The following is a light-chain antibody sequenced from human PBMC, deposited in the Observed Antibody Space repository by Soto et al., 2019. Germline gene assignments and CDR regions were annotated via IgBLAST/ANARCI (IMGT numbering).Light chain of an antibody. J-gene: IGKJ4*01. CDR3: QQYATSPT. CDR2: GAS. Sequence: EIVLTQSPGTLSLSPGERATLSCRASQSVDSNSLAWYQHKPGQAPRLLIYGASSRAPGISDRYSGRGSGTDFTLTINGLEPEDYAVYYCQQYATSPTFGGGPRLEIK. V-gene: IGKV3-20*01. CDR1: QSVDSNS.